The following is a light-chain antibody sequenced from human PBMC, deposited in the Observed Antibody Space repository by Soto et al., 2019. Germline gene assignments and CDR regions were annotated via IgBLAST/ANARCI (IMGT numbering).Light chain of an antibody. J-gene: IGLJ2*01. Sequence: QPASVSGSLGQSITIPCTGTSSDIGVYNYVAWYQHHPGKAPKLMLYEVSVRPSGVSNRFSGSKSGNTASLTISGLQAEDEADYYCTSSSSTVVVFGGGTKLTVL. CDR3: TSSSSTVVV. V-gene: IGLV2-14*01. CDR1: SSDIGVYNY. CDR2: EVS.